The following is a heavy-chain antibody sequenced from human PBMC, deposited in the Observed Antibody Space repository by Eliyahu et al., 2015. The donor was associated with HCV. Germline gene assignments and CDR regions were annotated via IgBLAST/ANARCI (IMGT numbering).Heavy chain of an antibody. Sequence: EVQLMESGGGLVQPGRSLRLSCTASGFTFGDCAXSWVRQAPGKGLEWVGFIRSKAYGGTTEYAASVKGTFTISRDDSKSIAYLQMNSLKTEDTAVYYCTRAPRVTIFGVIVHDAFDIWGQGTMVTVSS. V-gene: IGHV3-49*04. CDR2: IRSKAYGGTT. CDR3: TRAPRVTIFGVIVHDAFDI. J-gene: IGHJ3*02. D-gene: IGHD3-3*01. CDR1: GFTFGDCA.